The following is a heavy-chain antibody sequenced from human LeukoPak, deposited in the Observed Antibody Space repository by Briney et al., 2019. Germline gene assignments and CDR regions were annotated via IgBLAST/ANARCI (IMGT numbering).Heavy chain of an antibody. CDR2: IIPIFGTA. CDR1: GYIFTSYA. V-gene: IGHV1-69*05. J-gene: IGHJ4*02. CDR3: ASHLNSSWRDY. Sequence: ASVKVSCKASGYIFTSYAISWVRQAPGQGLEWMGGIIPIFGTANYAQKFQGRVTITTDGSTSTAYMELSSLRSEDTAVYYCASHLNSSWRDYWGQGTLVTVSS. D-gene: IGHD6-13*01.